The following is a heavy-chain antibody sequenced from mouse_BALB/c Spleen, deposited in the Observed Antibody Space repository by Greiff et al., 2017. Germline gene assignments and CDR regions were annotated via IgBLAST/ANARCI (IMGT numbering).Heavy chain of an antibody. CDR3: AREDGNYYWLAY. CDR1: GYSITSYYA. J-gene: IGHJ3*01. CDR2: ISYSGST. Sequence: EVKLQESGPGLVKPSQSLSLTCTVTGYSITSYYAWYWIRQFPGNILEWMGYISYSGSTSYNPSLKSRISITRDTSKNQFFLQLNSVTTEDTATCYSAREDGNYYWLAYWGQGTLVTVSA. V-gene: IGHV3-2*02. D-gene: IGHD2-1*01.